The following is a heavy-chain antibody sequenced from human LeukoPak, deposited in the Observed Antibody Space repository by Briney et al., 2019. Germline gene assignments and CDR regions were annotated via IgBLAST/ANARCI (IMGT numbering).Heavy chain of an antibody. D-gene: IGHD1/OR15-1a*01. CDR2: IYYSGST. V-gene: IGHV4-39*01. CDR1: GGSISSSSYY. CDR3: ARRGTFNWFDP. J-gene: IGHJ5*02. Sequence: PSETLSLTCTVSGGSISSSSYYWGWIRQPPGKGLEWIGSIYYSGSTYYNPSLKSRVTISVDTSKNQFSLKLSSVTAADTAVYYCARRGTFNWFDPWGQGTLVTVSS.